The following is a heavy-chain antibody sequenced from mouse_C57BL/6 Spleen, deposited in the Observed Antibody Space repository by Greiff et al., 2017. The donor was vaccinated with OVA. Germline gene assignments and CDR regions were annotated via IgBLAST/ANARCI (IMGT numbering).Heavy chain of an antibody. D-gene: IGHD2-3*01. Sequence: QVQLQQPGAELVKPGASVKLSCKASGYTFTSYWMHWVKQRPGRGLEWIGRIDPNSGGTKYNEKFKSKATLTVDKPYSTAYMQLSSLTSEDSAVYYYARCLIDPYDGYFYYAMDYWGQGTSVTVSS. J-gene: IGHJ4*01. CDR1: GYTFTSYW. CDR3: ARCLIDPYDGYFYYAMDY. V-gene: IGHV1-72*01. CDR2: IDPNSGGT.